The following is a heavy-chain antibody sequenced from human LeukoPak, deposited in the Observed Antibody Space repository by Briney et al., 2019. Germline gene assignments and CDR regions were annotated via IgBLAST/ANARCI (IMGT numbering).Heavy chain of an antibody. V-gene: IGHV3-21*01. CDR3: ARDKGSRYYDSSGYYS. D-gene: IGHD3-22*01. CDR2: ISSSSSSYI. CDR1: GFTFSSYS. Sequence: GGSLRLSCAASGFTFSSYSMNWVRQAPGKGLEWVSSISSSSSSYIYYADSVKGRFTISGDNAKNSLYLQMNSLRAEDTAVYYCARDKGSRYYDSSGYYSWGQGTLVTVSS. J-gene: IGHJ4*02.